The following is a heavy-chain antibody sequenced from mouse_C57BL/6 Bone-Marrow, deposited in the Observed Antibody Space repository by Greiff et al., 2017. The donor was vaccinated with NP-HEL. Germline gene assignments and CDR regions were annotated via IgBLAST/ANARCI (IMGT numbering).Heavy chain of an antibody. Sequence: VQLQQPGAELVRPGSSVKLSCKASGYTFTSYWMHWVKQRPIQGLEWIGNIDPSDSETHYNQKFKDKATLTVDKSSSTAYMQLSSLTSEDSAVYYCASNPYYSNYAYAMDYWGQGTSGTVSS. D-gene: IGHD2-5*01. V-gene: IGHV1-52*01. CDR1: GYTFTSYW. J-gene: IGHJ4*01. CDR2: IDPSDSET. CDR3: ASNPYYSNYAYAMDY.